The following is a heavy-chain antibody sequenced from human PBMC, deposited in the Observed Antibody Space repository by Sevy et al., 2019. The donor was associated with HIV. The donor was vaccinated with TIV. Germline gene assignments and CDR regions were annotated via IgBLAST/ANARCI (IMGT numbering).Heavy chain of an antibody. Sequence: SETLSLTSAVYGGSFSGYYWSWIRQPQGKGLEWIGEINHSVSTNYNPSLKRRVTISVATSKNQFSLKLSSVTAADTAVYYCARGGRRGPAALYYDYGMDVWGQGTTVTVSS. CDR1: GGSFSGYY. CDR2: INHSVST. D-gene: IGHD2-2*01. V-gene: IGHV4-34*01. J-gene: IGHJ6*02. CDR3: ARGGRRGPAALYYDYGMDV.